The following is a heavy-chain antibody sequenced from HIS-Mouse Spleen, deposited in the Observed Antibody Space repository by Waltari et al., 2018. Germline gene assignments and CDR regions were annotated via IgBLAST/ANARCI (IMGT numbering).Heavy chain of an antibody. D-gene: IGHD6-19*01. Sequence: QVTLRESGPALVKPTQTLPLTCTFSGFSLSTRGMCVIWIRQPPGKALEWLARIDWDDDKYYSTSLKTRLTISKDTSKNQVVLTMTNMDPVDTATYYCARIAEGYSSGWYAFDYWGQGTLVTVSS. J-gene: IGHJ4*02. CDR1: GFSLSTRGMC. V-gene: IGHV2-70*15. CDR2: IDWDDDK. CDR3: ARIAEGYSSGWYAFDY.